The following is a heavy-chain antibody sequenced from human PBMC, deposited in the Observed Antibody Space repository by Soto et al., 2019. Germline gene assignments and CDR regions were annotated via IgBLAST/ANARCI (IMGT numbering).Heavy chain of an antibody. Sequence: EVQLLESGGDLVQPGGSLRLSCAASGFTFGTYAMSWVRRAPGKGLDWVSAISGNGSDTYLGDSVKGRFSISRDNSKNMLYLQMSSLIGEDTAIYYCARIVGTTGVFDFWGQGTRVIVSS. D-gene: IGHD1-26*01. CDR2: ISGNGSDT. CDR1: GFTFGTYA. CDR3: ARIVGTTGVFDF. V-gene: IGHV3-23*02. J-gene: IGHJ4*02.